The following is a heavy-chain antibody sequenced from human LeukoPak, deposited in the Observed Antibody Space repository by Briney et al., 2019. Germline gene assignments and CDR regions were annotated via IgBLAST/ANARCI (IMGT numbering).Heavy chain of an antibody. CDR3: ARVYYSSSYDYWYFDL. V-gene: IGHV4-59*01. Sequence: SETLSLTCTVSGGSIRSYYWSWIRQPPGRGLEWIGYIYYSGNTKYNPSLKSRVTISVDTSKNQFSLKLRSVTAADTAVYYCARVYYSSSYDYWYFDLWGRGTLVTVSS. D-gene: IGHD6-13*01. CDR1: GGSIRSYY. CDR2: IYYSGNT. J-gene: IGHJ2*01.